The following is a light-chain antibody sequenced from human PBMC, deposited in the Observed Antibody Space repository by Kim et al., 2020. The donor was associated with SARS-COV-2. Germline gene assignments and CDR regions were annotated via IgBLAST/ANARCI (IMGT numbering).Light chain of an antibody. CDR1: QSVGGNY. V-gene: IGKV3-20*01. Sequence: SPGERATLSCSASQSVGGNYLAWYQQRPGQAPRLLIYDASNRATGIQDRFSGSGSGTDFTLTINRLEPEDFAVYFCQQYEKSSVTFGQGTKVDIK. CDR3: QQYEKSSVT. CDR2: DAS. J-gene: IGKJ1*01.